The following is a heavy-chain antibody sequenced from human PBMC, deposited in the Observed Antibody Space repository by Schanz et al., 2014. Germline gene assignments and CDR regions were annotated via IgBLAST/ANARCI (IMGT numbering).Heavy chain of an antibody. CDR1: GFTLSNSD. CDR2: IGYLGDT. J-gene: IGHJ6*02. CDR3: AKGMGYCSGGTCYDYYYYGLDV. V-gene: IGHV3-13*01. D-gene: IGHD2-15*01. Sequence: EVQLVESGGGLVQPGGSLRLSCAASGFTLSNSDMHWVRQGTGKGLEWVSTIGYLGDTYYPDSVKGRFTISRDNSENTLYRQMNSLSADDTAVFYCAKGMGYCSGGTCYDYYYYGLDVWGQGTTVTVSS.